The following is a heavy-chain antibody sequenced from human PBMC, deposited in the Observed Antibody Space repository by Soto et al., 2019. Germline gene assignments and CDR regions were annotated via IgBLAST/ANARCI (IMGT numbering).Heavy chain of an antibody. CDR1: GFTFSSYA. D-gene: IGHD3-3*01. J-gene: IGHJ6*02. CDR3: ANFGVLVPLDDNYYGVDV. Sequence: PGGSLRLSCAASGFTFSSYAMSWVRQAPGKGLEWVSAISGSGGSTYYADSVKGRFTISRDNSKNTLYLQMNSLRAEDTAVYDCANFGVLVPLDDNYYGVDVWGQGTTVTVSS. V-gene: IGHV3-23*01. CDR2: ISGSGGST.